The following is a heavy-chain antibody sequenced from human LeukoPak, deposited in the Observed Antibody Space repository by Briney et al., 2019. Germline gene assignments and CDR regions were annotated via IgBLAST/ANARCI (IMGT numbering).Heavy chain of an antibody. J-gene: IGHJ4*02. CDR2: ISDSGGSA. CDR3: AKDLGYDSSGSDY. D-gene: IGHD3-22*01. V-gene: IGHV3-23*01. Sequence: GGSLRLSCAASGFTFNTYAMSWVRQAPGKGLEWVSAISDSGGSAYYADSVKGRFTISRDNSKNTLYLQMNSLRAEDTAVYYCAKDLGYDSSGSDYWGQGTLVTVSS. CDR1: GFTFNTYA.